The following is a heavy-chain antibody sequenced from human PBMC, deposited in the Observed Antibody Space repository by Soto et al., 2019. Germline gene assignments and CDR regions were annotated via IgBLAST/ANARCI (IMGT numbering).Heavy chain of an antibody. CDR3: ARDPSIAARMSWFDP. J-gene: IGHJ5*02. Sequence: PSETLSLTCTVSGGSISSYYWSWIRHPPGKGLEWIGYIYYSGSTNYNPSLKSRVTISVDTSKNQFSLKLSSVTAADTAVYYCARDPSIAARMSWFDPWGQGTLVTVSS. V-gene: IGHV4-59*01. CDR2: IYYSGST. D-gene: IGHD6-6*01. CDR1: GGSISSYY.